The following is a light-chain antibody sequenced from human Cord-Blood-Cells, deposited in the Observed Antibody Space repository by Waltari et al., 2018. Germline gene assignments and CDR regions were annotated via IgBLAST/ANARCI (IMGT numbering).Light chain of an antibody. CDR2: GAS. V-gene: IGKV3-15*01. CDR3: QRYNNWPLFT. CDR1: QSVSSN. J-gene: IGKJ3*01. Sequence: EIVMTQSPATLSVSPGERATLSCRASQSVSSNLAWYQQKPGQAPRLLIYGASTRATGIPARFSGSGSGTEFTLTISSLQSEDFAVYYCQRYNNWPLFTFGPGTKADIK.